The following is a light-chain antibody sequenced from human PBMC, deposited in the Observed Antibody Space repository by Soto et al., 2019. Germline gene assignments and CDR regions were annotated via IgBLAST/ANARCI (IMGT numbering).Light chain of an antibody. CDR2: DVS. CDR1: SSDVAGYNY. Sequence: QSALTQPASVSGSPGQSITISCTGTSSDVAGYNYVSWYQHHPGKAPKLMIYDVSNRPSGVSNRFSGSKSGNTASLTISGLQAEDEAEYYCSSYTSSSTLAVFGGGTKLTVL. J-gene: IGLJ2*01. V-gene: IGLV2-14*03. CDR3: SSYTSSSTLAV.